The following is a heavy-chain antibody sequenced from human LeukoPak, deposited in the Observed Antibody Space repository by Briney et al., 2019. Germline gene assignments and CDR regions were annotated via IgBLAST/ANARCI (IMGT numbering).Heavy chain of an antibody. CDR1: GYKFTNYW. J-gene: IGHJ4*02. Sequence: GESLKISCKGFGYKFTNYWIGWVRQMPGKGLEWMGIIYPGDSDTRYSPSFQGQVTISADKSINTAYLQWSSLKASDTAMYYCVLAGSGSYYFDYWGQGILVTVSS. D-gene: IGHD3-10*01. V-gene: IGHV5-51*01. CDR2: IYPGDSDT. CDR3: VLAGSGSYYFDY.